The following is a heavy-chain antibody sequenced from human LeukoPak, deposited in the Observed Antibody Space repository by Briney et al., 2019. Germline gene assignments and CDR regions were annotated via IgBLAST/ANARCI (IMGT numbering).Heavy chain of an antibody. V-gene: IGHV1-2*02. CDR3: ARGRNIEMTTMSGGSDY. CDR2: LNPNSGDT. J-gene: IGHJ4*02. CDR1: GYTFTDYY. D-gene: IGHD5-24*01. Sequence: ASVKVSCTASGYTFTDYYMHWVRQAPGKGLEWMGWLNPNSGDTNYAQKFQGRVRMIRDTSISTAYMDLRDLRSDDTAVYYCARGRNIEMTTMSGGSDYWGQGTLVTVSS.